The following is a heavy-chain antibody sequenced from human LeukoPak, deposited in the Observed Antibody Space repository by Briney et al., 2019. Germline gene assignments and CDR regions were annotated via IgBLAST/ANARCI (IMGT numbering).Heavy chain of an antibody. V-gene: IGHV3-7*01. D-gene: IGHD3-10*01. Sequence: GGSLRLSCAASGFTFSSYAMSWVRQAPGKGLEWVANINQDGSEKYYVDSVKGRFTISRDNAKNSLYLQMKSLRAEDTAVYYCAGRWWFGLRENWFDPWGQGTLVTVSS. CDR3: AGRWWFGLRENWFDP. CDR2: INQDGSEK. CDR1: GFTFSSYA. J-gene: IGHJ5*02.